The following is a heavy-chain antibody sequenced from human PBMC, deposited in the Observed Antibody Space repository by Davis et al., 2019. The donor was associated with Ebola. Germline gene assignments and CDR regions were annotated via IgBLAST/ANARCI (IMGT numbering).Heavy chain of an antibody. CDR2: IYTSGST. J-gene: IGHJ4*02. D-gene: IGHD1-26*01. CDR1: GGSISSYY. V-gene: IGHV4-4*07. CDR3: ASTDLDSGSYGGQIDY. Sequence: PSEALSLTCTVSGGSISSYYWSWIRQPAGKGLEWIGRIYTSGSTNYNPSLKSRVTMSVDTSKNQFSLKLSSVTAADTAVYYCASTDLDSGSYGGQIDYWGQGTLVTVSS.